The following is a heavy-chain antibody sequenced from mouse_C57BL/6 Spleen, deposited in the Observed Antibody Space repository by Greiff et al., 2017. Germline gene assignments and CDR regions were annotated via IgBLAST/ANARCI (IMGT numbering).Heavy chain of an antibody. J-gene: IGHJ2*01. CDR3: ARDYSKGNY. V-gene: IGHV1-50*01. D-gene: IGHD2-5*01. CDR1: GYTFTSYW. Sequence: QVQLQQPGAELVKPGASVKLSCKASGYTFTSYWMQWVKQRPGQGLEWIGEIDPSDSYTNYNQKFKGKATLTVDTSSSTAYMQLSSLTSEDSAVYYCARDYSKGNYWGQGTTLTVSS. CDR2: IDPSDSYT.